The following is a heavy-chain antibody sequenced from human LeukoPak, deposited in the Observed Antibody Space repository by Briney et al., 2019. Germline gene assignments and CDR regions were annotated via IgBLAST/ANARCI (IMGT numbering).Heavy chain of an antibody. Sequence: GGSLRLSCGASGFTFSSYWMSWVRQVPGKGLEWVAKIKEDGSEKYYVDSVEGRFTISRDNAKNSLYLQMNSLRAEDTAVYYCAYLIAAAGVDYWGQGTLVTVSS. D-gene: IGHD6-13*01. J-gene: IGHJ4*02. CDR3: AYLIAAAGVDY. V-gene: IGHV3-7*02. CDR2: IKEDGSEK. CDR1: GFTFSSYW.